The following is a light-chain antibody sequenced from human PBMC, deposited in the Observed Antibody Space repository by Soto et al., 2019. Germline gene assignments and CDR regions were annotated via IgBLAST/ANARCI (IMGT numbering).Light chain of an antibody. Sequence: DTMLTQSPGTLALSPGEGATLSCRASQSLSGRYLAWYQQKPGQAPRLLIYGASTRATGIPDRFSDSGSGTDFTLTISRLEPEDFAVYYCQQYDSSPRTFGQGTKVDIK. J-gene: IGKJ1*01. V-gene: IGKV3-20*01. CDR1: QSLSGRY. CDR2: GAS. CDR3: QQYDSSPRT.